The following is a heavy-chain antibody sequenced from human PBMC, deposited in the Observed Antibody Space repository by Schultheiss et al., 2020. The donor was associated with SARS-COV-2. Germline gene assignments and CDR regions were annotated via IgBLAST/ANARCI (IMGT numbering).Heavy chain of an antibody. CDR1: GFTFSDYY. J-gene: IGHJ6*03. CDR2: ISSSGSTI. D-gene: IGHD6-19*01. CDR3: ARDSATSQWLVRYYYYYMDV. V-gene: IGHV3-11*04. Sequence: GESLKISCAASGFTFSDYYMNWVRQAPGKGLEWVSYISSSGSTIYYADSVKGRFTISRDNAKNSLYLQMNSLRAEDTAVYYCARDSATSQWLVRYYYYYMDVWGKGTTVTVSS.